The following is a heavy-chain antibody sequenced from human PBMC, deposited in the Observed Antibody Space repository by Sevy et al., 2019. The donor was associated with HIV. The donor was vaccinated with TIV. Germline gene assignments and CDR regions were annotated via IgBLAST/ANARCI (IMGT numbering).Heavy chain of an antibody. D-gene: IGHD3-3*01. CDR2: IKQDGSEK. V-gene: IGHV3-7*01. CDR3: ARDPRDDFWSGNYRMDV. Sequence: GGSLRLSCAASGFTFSSYWMSWVRQAPGKGLEWVANIKQDGSEKYYVDSVKGRFTISRDNAKNSLYLQMNSLRAEDTAVYYCARDPRDDFWSGNYRMDVWGQGTTVTVSS. CDR1: GFTFSSYW. J-gene: IGHJ6*02.